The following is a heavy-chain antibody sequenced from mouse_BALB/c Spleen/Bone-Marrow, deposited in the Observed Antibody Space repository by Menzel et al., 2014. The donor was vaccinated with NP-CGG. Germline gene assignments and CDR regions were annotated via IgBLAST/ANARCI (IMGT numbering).Heavy chain of an antibody. CDR1: NYTFTTYY. CDR3: ARSRYGSYYGY. D-gene: IGHD1-1*01. V-gene: IGHV1S56*01. CDR2: IYPGNVNT. Sequence: VQLQQSGPELVKPGASVRISCKASNYTFTTYYIYWVKQRPGQGLEWIGWIYPGNVNTKYNEKFKAKATLTADKSSSTAYMQLSSLTSGDSAVYFCARSRYGSYYGYWGQGTPLTVSS. J-gene: IGHJ2*01.